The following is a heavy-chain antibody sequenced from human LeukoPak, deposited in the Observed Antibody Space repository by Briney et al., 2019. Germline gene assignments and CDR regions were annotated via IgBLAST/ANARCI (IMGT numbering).Heavy chain of an antibody. CDR2: ISGPSSHT. Sequence: QTGGSLRLSCVASGFTFSGFAMIWVRQAPGKGLQWVSAISGPSSHTYYADSVRGRFTISRDNSRNTLYLQSAKQVSGQWLTPDSGWGQGTLVTVSS. J-gene: IGHJ4*02. V-gene: IGHV3-23*01. CDR1: GFTFSGFA. CDR3: G. D-gene: IGHD6-19*01.